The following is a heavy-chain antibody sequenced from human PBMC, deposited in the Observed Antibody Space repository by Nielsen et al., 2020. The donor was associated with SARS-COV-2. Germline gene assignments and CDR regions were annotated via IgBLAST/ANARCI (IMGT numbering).Heavy chain of an antibody. Sequence: SLKISCAGSGFGFDDYAMHWVRQAPGKGLEWVSGISWSSGKIGYADSVKGRFTISRDNAKNSLYLQMNSLRVEDTALYYCAKDMSSPGYYYGMDVWGQGTTVTVSS. CDR3: AKDMSSPGYYYGMDV. V-gene: IGHV3-9*01. CDR1: GFGFDDYA. J-gene: IGHJ6*02. CDR2: ISWSSGKI. D-gene: IGHD6-13*01.